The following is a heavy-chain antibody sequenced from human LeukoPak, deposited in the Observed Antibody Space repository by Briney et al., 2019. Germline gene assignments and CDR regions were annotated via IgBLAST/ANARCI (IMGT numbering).Heavy chain of an antibody. J-gene: IGHJ5*02. CDR3: AKSEIYDYVWGSYRYNWFDP. CDR1: GFTFSSYG. Sequence: PGRSLRLSCAAFGFTFSSYGMHWVRQAPGKGLEWVAVISYDGSNKYYADSVKGRFTISRDNSKNTLYLQMNSLRAEDTAVYYCAKSEIYDYVWGSYRYNWFDPWGQGTLVTVSS. CDR2: ISYDGSNK. V-gene: IGHV3-30*18. D-gene: IGHD3-16*02.